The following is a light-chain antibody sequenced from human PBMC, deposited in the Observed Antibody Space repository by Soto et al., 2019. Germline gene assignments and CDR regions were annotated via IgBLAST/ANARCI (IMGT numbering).Light chain of an antibody. J-gene: IGLJ1*01. Sequence: QAVVTQPPPVSGAPGQRVTISCTGSSSNIGAGYDVHWYQHLPGTAPKLLIYGNKNRPPGVPDRFSGSRSGTSASLAITGLQAGDEADYYCQSYDTGLSGSRVFGSGTKLTVL. CDR2: GNK. V-gene: IGLV1-40*01. CDR1: SSNIGAGYD. CDR3: QSYDTGLSGSRV.